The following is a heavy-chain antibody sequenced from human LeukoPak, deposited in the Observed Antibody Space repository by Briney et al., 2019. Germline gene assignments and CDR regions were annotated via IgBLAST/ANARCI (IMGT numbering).Heavy chain of an antibody. Sequence: ASVKVSCKVSGYTLTELSMHWVRQAPGKGLEWMGGFDPEDGETIYAQKFQGRDTMTEDTSTDTAYMELSSLRSEDTAVYYCATDGITGTSGAFDYWGQGTLVTVSS. CDR1: GYTLTELS. CDR2: FDPEDGET. J-gene: IGHJ4*02. V-gene: IGHV1-24*01. D-gene: IGHD1-20*01. CDR3: ATDGITGTSGAFDY.